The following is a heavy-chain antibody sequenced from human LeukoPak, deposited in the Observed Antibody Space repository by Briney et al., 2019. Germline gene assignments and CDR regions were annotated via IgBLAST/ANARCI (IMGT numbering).Heavy chain of an antibody. V-gene: IGHV1-18*01. CDR1: GYTFTSYG. D-gene: IGHD2-2*01. CDR2: ISAYNGNT. CDR3: AREPLPYCSSTSCHGFGFDP. Sequence: ASVKVSCKASGYTFTSYGISWVRQAPGQGLEWMGWISAYNGNTNYAQKLQGRVTMTTDTSTNTAYMELRSLRSDDTAVYYCAREPLPYCSSTSCHGFGFDPWGQGTLVTVSS. J-gene: IGHJ5*02.